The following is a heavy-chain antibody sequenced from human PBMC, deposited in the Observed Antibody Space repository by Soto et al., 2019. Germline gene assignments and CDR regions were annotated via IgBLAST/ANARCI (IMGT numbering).Heavy chain of an antibody. Sequence: QVQLVQSGAEVKKPGSSVKVSCKASGGTFSSYAISWVRQAPGQGLEWMGGIIPIFGTANYAQKFQGRVTITADESTSTAYMELSSLRCEDTAVYYCTLDGVTPRSWSVTAPEYLQHWCQGTLVTVSS. J-gene: IGHJ1*01. CDR3: TLDGVTPRSWSVTAPEYLQH. CDR2: IIPIFGTA. CDR1: GGTFSSYA. D-gene: IGHD2-21*02. V-gene: IGHV1-69*01.